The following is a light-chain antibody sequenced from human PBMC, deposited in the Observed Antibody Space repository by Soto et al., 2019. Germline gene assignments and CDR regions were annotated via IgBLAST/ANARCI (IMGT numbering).Light chain of an antibody. CDR2: DVS. J-gene: IGLJ2*01. V-gene: IGLV2-11*01. CDR1: SSDVGGYNY. Sequence: QSALTQPRSVSGSPGQSVTISCTGTSSDVGGYNYVSWYQQHPGKAPKLMIYDVSKRPSGFPDRCSGSKSGNTASLTISGLQAEDEADYYCCSYAGSVVFGGGTKLTVL. CDR3: CSYAGSVV.